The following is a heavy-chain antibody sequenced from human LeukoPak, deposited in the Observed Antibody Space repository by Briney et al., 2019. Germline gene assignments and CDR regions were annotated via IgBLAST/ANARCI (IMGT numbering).Heavy chain of an antibody. CDR2: TYYRSKWYN. D-gene: IGHD4-17*01. CDR1: GDSVSSNSAA. CDR3: ARDSPLTTVTTFPYWYFVL. V-gene: IGHV6-1*01. Sequence: SQTLSLTCAISGDSVSSNSAAWNWIRQSPSGGLEWLGRTYYRSKWYNDYAVSVKSRITINPDTSKNQFSLQLNSVTPEDTAVYYCARDSPLTTVTTFPYWYFVLWGRGTLVTVSS. J-gene: IGHJ2*01.